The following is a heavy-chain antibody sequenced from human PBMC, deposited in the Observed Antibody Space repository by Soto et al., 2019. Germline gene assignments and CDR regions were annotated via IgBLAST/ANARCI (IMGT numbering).Heavy chain of an antibody. CDR3: ARDDVLCDGGRCYGVPLDV. CDR2: IQSGGPT. CDR1: GFTVSSKY. V-gene: IGHV3-66*01. J-gene: IGHJ6*02. D-gene: IGHD2-15*01. Sequence: EVQLVESGGGLVQPGGSLRLSCAASGFTVSSKYMSWVRQAPGKGLEWVSLIQSGGPTYYADYVKGRFTISRDTYENKVHLQMDSLSAEDTAVYYCARDDVLCDGGRCYGVPLDVWGQGTTVTVSS.